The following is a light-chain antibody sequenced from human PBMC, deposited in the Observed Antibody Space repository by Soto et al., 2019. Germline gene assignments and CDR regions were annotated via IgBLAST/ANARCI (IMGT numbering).Light chain of an antibody. V-gene: IGKV3-20*01. Sequence: VLTQSPGTLSLSPGERATLSCRASQTLSSRHLAWYQQKPGQAPRLLIYGSFSRATDIPDRFSGSGSGTDFTFTIGTLQHEGFAIHCWQRYGYSRTLGQGTEV. J-gene: IGKJ1*01. CDR3: QRYGYSRT. CDR1: QTLSSRH. CDR2: GSF.